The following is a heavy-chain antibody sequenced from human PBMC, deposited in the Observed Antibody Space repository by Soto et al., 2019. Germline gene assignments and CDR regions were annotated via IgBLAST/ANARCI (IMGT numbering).Heavy chain of an antibody. V-gene: IGHV3-23*01. Sequence: EVQLLESGGGLVQPGGSLRLSCATSGFTFSTYAMSWVRQAPGKGLQWVSAIRASSSTTYYADSVKGRLAISRDNSKKTLHLQMDSLRADDTAVYYCAKPGYAGSYGDSRGRDKYYIDYWGQGTLVSVSS. CDR1: GFTFSTYA. J-gene: IGHJ4*02. CDR2: IRASSSTT. CDR3: AKPGYAGSYGDSRGRDKYYIDY. D-gene: IGHD4-17*01.